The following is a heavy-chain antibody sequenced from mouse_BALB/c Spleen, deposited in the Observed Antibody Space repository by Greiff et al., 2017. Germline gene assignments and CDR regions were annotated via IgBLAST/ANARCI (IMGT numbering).Heavy chain of an antibody. CDR1: GFTFSSYT. D-gene: IGHD4-1*01. Sequence: EVMLVESGGGLVKPGGSLKLSCAASGFTFSSYTMSWVRQTPEKRLEWVATISSGGSYTYYPDSVKGRFTISRDNAKNTLYLQMSSLKSEDTAMYYCTRANWDDWYFDVWGAGTTVTVSS. CDR2: ISSGGSYT. CDR3: TRANWDDWYFDV. J-gene: IGHJ1*01. V-gene: IGHV5-6-4*01.